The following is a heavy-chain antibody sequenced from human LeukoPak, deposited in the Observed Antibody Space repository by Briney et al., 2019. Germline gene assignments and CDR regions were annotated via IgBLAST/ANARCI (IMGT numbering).Heavy chain of an antibody. CDR3: ARDGYYYDSSVDL. Sequence: GGSLRLSCAASGFTFSSYSMNWVRQAPGKGLEWVSSISSSSSYIYYADSVKGRFTISRDNAKNSLYLQMNSLRAEDTAVYYCARDGYYYDSSVDLWGRGTLVTVSS. V-gene: IGHV3-21*01. D-gene: IGHD3-22*01. CDR2: ISSSSSYI. CDR1: GFTFSSYS. J-gene: IGHJ2*01.